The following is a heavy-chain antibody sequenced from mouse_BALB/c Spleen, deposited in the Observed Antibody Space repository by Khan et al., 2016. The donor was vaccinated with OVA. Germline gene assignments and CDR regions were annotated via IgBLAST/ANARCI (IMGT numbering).Heavy chain of an antibody. D-gene: IGHD2-2*01. CDR1: GYTFTDYS. CDR2: INTETGEP. Sequence: QIQLVQSGPELKKPGETVKISCKASGYTFTDYSMHWVKQAPGKGLKWMGWINTETGEPTYADDFKGRFAFSLETSARAAYLHINNLKNEDTATYFCARRDYGYNWCAYWGQGTLVTVSA. CDR3: ARRDYGYNWCAY. V-gene: IGHV9-2-1*01. J-gene: IGHJ3*01.